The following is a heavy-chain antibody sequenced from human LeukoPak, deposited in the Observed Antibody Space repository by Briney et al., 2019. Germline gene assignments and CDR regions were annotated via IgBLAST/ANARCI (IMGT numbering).Heavy chain of an antibody. D-gene: IGHD1-1*01. Sequence: PGGSPRLSCTASGFTFSSYGMHWVRQAPGKGLEWVTFIYNDGSQEYYADSVKGRFSISRDNSKNTLYLQMNSLRDEDTAIYYCARNVNHWNHVDCWGQGTRVTVSS. CDR1: GFTFSSYG. CDR3: ARNVNHWNHVDC. J-gene: IGHJ4*02. V-gene: IGHV3-33*01. CDR2: IYNDGSQE.